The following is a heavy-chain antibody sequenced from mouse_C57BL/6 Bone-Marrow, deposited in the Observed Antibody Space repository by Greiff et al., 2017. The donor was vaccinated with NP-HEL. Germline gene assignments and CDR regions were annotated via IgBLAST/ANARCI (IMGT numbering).Heavy chain of an antibody. J-gene: IGHJ2*01. CDR3: TTHGSSPYYFDY. CDR2: IDPENGDT. CDR1: GFNIKDDY. D-gene: IGHD1-1*01. V-gene: IGHV14-4*01. Sequence: EVQLQESGAELVRPGASVKLSCTASGFNIKDDYMHWVKQRPEQGLEWIGWIDPENGDTEYASKFQGKATITADTPSNTAYLQLSSLTSEDTAVYYCTTHGSSPYYFDYWGQGTTLTVSS.